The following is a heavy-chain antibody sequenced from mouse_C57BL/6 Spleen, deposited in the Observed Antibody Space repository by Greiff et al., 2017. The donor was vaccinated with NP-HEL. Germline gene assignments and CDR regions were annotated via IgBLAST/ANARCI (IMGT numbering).Heavy chain of an antibody. CDR1: GFTFSSYG. D-gene: IGHD1-1*01. Sequence: EVKLMESGGDLVKPGGSLKLSCAASGFTFSSYGMSWVRQTPDKRLEWVATISSGGSYTYYPDSVKGRFTISRDNAKNTLYLQMSSLKSEDTAMYYCASLYYYGVATGAMDYWGQGTSVTVSS. J-gene: IGHJ4*01. V-gene: IGHV5-6*01. CDR3: ASLYYYGVATGAMDY. CDR2: ISSGGSYT.